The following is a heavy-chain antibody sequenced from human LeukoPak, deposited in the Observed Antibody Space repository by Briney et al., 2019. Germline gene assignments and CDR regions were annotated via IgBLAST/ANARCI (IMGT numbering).Heavy chain of an antibody. D-gene: IGHD5-12*01. CDR1: GYSISSGYL. J-gene: IGHJ3*02. CDR3: ARVNWSGYDFRGAFDI. Sequence: SETLSLTCTVSGYSISSGYLWGWIRQPPGKGLEWIGSIDGSGSSYYNPSLKSRVTISVDTSKNQFSLKLSSVTAADTAVYYCARVNWSGYDFRGAFDIWGQGTMVTVSS. V-gene: IGHV4-38-2*02. CDR2: IDGSGSS.